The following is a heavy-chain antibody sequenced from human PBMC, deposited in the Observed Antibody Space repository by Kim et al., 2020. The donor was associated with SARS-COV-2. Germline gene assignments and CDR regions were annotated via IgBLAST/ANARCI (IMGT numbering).Heavy chain of an antibody. J-gene: IGHJ4*02. Sequence: SETLSLTCAVYGGSFSGYYWSWIRQPPGKGLEWIGEINHSGSTNYNPSLKSRVTISVDTSKNQFSLKLSSVTAADTAVYYCARTLANIVATTTHDYWGQGTLVTVSS. CDR1: GGSFSGYY. D-gene: IGHD5-12*01. CDR2: INHSGST. V-gene: IGHV4-34*01. CDR3: ARTLANIVATTTHDY.